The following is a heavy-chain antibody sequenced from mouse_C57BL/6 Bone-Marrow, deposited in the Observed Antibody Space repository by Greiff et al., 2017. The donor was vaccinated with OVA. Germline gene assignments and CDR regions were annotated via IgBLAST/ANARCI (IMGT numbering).Heavy chain of an antibody. CDR3: ARLGSAVAYAMDY. V-gene: IGHV1-82*01. J-gene: IGHJ4*01. D-gene: IGHD1-1*01. Sequence: QVQLQQSGPELVKPGASVKISCKASGYAFSSSWMNWVKQRPGKGLEWIGRIYPGDGDTNYNGKFKGKATLTADKSSSTAYMQLSSLTSEDSAVYFCARLGSAVAYAMDYWGQGTSVTVSS. CDR2: IYPGDGDT. CDR1: GYAFSSSW.